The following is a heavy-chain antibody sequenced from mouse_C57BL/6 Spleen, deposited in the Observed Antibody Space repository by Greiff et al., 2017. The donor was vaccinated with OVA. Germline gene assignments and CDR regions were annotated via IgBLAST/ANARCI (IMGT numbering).Heavy chain of an antibody. Sequence: VQLQQSGPGLVQPSQSLSITCTVSGFSLTSYGVHWVRQSPGQGLEWLGVIWSGGSTDYNEAFISSLSISKDNSKSQVFFKMNRLQADATAIYYGAKEDYCGSSTGNWYFKDWGTGTTVTVSS. D-gene: IGHD1-1*01. J-gene: IGHJ1*03. CDR2: IWSGGST. CDR3: AKEDYCGSSTGNWYFKD. CDR1: GFSLTSYG. V-gene: IGHV2-2*01.